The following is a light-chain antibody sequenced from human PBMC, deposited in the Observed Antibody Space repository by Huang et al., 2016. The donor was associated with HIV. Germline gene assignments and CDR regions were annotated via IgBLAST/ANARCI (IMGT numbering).Light chain of an antibody. Sequence: EIVMTQSPVTLSVFPGERATLSCRASQRVGNNLAWFQQKPGQPPRLLIYGASTRVTGIPVRFSGSGSGTEFTLTISSLQSEDFAVYYCQQYNKWPPLTFGQGTKVEVK. J-gene: IGKJ1*01. CDR3: QQYNKWPPLT. CDR1: QRVGNN. CDR2: GAS. V-gene: IGKV3-15*01.